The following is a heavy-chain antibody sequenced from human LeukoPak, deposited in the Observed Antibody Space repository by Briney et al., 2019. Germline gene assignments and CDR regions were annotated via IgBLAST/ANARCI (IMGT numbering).Heavy chain of an antibody. J-gene: IGHJ4*02. V-gene: IGHV3-64*01. CDR3: ARAVGIAAAPYDY. CDR1: GFSLSSNA. D-gene: IGHD6-13*01. CDR2: TSSNVGNT. Sequence: GRSLTLSCAASGFSLSSNAMHWVRQPPGEVLEYVSATSSNVGNTYYANSVKGRFIISRDNSKNTLYLQMGSLRAEHMAVYYCARAVGIAAAPYDYWGQGTLVTVSS.